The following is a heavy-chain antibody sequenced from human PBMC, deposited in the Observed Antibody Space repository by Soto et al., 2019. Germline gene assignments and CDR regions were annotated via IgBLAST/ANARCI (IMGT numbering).Heavy chain of an antibody. V-gene: IGHV1-69*13. Sequence: ASVKVSCKASGGTFSSYAISWVRQAPGQGLEWMGGIIPIFSTANYAQKFQGRVTITADESTSTAYMELSSLRSEDTAVYYCARDRGISRNYFDYWGQGTLVTVSS. J-gene: IGHJ4*02. CDR2: IIPIFSTA. D-gene: IGHD3-10*01. CDR3: ARDRGISRNYFDY. CDR1: GGTFSSYA.